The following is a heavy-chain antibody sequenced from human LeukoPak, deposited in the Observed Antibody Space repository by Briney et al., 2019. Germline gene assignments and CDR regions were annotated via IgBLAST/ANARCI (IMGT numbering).Heavy chain of an antibody. Sequence: ASVKVSCKASGYTFTGYYMHWVRQAPGQGLEWMGWINPNSGGTNYAQKLQGRVTMTTDTSTSTAYMELSSLRSEDTAVYYCATDGEGLDQFDYWGQGTLVTVSS. CDR1: GYTFTGYY. D-gene: IGHD7-27*01. V-gene: IGHV1-2*02. CDR2: INPNSGGT. CDR3: ATDGEGLDQFDY. J-gene: IGHJ4*02.